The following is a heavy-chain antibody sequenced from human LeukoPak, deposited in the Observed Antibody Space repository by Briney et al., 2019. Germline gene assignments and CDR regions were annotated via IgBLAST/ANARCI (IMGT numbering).Heavy chain of an antibody. D-gene: IGHD6-19*01. CDR2: IYSGGST. J-gene: IGHJ5*02. CDR1: GGSISSSSYY. Sequence: PSETLSLTCTVSGGSISSSSYYMSWVRQAPGKGLEWVSVIYSGGSTYYADSVKGRFTISRDNSKNTLYLQMNSLRAEDTAVYYCARVMGAVAAWGQGTLVTVSS. V-gene: IGHV3-53*01. CDR3: ARVMGAVAA.